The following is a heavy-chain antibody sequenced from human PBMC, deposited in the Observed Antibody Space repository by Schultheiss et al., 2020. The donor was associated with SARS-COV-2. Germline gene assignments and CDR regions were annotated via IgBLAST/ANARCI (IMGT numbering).Heavy chain of an antibody. D-gene: IGHD4-23*01. J-gene: IGHJ5*02. Sequence: SETLSLTCAVSGGSFSDHYCTWIRQSPGKGLEYIGEVTHSGSTDYNPSLESRVSISVDTSKNQFSLQLSSVTAADTAVYYCARHVFPGYSSDWRFYGGSWFDTWGQGTLVTVSS. CDR1: GGSFSDHY. CDR2: VTHSGST. V-gene: IGHV4-34*01. CDR3: ARHVFPGYSSDWRFYGGSWFDT.